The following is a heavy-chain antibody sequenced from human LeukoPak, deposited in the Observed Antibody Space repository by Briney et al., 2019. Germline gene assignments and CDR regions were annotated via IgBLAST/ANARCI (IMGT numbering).Heavy chain of an antibody. CDR1: GFTFGDYA. V-gene: IGHV3-49*04. D-gene: IGHD6-19*01. CDR3: TSTINSGWYHQH. J-gene: IGHJ4*02. CDR2: IRSKAYGGST. Sequence: GGSLRLSCTTSGFTFGDYAMAWVRQAPGMGLEWVGFIRSKAYGGSTEYAASVKGRFTISRDDSKSIAYLQMNSLKTEDTAVYYCTSTINSGWYHQHWGQGTLVTVSS.